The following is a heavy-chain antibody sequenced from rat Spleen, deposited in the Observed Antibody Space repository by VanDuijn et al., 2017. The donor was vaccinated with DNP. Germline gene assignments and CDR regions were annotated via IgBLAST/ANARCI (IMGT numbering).Heavy chain of an antibody. J-gene: IGHJ2*01. Sequence: EVQLVESGGDLVQPGRSLKLSCVASGFTFSSYWMYWIRQAPKKGLEWVATISTSGGNTYYRDSVKGRFTISRDNAKSTLYLQMDSLRSEDTATYYCARRNSGSFDYWGQGVMVTVSS. CDR3: ARRNSGSFDY. D-gene: IGHD4-3*01. CDR1: GFTFSSYW. V-gene: IGHV5-25*01. CDR2: ISTSGGNT.